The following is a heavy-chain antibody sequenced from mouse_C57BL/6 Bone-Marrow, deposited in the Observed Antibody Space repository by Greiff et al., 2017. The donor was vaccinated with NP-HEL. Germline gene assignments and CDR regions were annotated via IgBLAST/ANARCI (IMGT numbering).Heavy chain of an antibody. CDR3: ARAVPRTFDY. CDR1: GYTFTDYY. Sequence: EVQLQQSGPELVKPGASVKISCKASGYTFTDYYMNWVKQSHGKSLEWIGDINPNNGGTSYNQKFKGKATLTVDKSSSTAYMELRSLTSEDSAVYYCARAVPRTFDYWGQGTTLTVSS. D-gene: IGHD2-10*02. V-gene: IGHV1-26*01. J-gene: IGHJ2*01. CDR2: INPNNGGT.